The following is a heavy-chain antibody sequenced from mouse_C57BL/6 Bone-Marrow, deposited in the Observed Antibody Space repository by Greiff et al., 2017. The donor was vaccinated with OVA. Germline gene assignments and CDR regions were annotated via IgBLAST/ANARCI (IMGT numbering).Heavy chain of an antibody. D-gene: IGHD1-1*01. CDR2: IYPRSGNT. CDR3: ARSGITTVVGPGAMDY. CDR1: GYTFSSYG. Sequence: QVQLQQSGAELARPGASVKLSCKASGYTFSSYGISWVKQRTGQGLEWIGEIYPRSGNTYYNEKFKGKSTLTVDKSSSTAYMQLSSLTSEDSAVYYCARSGITTVVGPGAMDYWGQGTSVTVSS. V-gene: IGHV1-81*01. J-gene: IGHJ4*01.